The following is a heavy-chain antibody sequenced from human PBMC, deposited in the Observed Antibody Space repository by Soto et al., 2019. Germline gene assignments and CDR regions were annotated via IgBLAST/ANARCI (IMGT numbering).Heavy chain of an antibody. CDR2: IYYSGST. V-gene: IGHV4-39*01. Sequence: SETLSLTCTVSGGSISSSSYYWGWIRQPPGKGLEWIGSIYYSGSTYYNPSLKSRVTISVDTSKNQFSLKLSSVTAADTAVYYCARGLRYCTNGVCYTNYYYYYMDVWGKGTTVTVSS. D-gene: IGHD2-8*01. J-gene: IGHJ6*03. CDR3: ARGLRYCTNGVCYTNYYYYYMDV. CDR1: GGSISSSSYY.